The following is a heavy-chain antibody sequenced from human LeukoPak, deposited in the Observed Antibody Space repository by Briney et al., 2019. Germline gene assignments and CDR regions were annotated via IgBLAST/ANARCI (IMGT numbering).Heavy chain of an antibody. CDR1: GYTFTSYG. V-gene: IGHV1-18*01. J-gene: IGHJ3*02. Sequence: GASVKVSCKASGYTFTSYGIIWVRQAPGQGLEWMGWISAYNDNTNYAQKLQGRVTMTTDTSTSTAYMELRSLRSEDTAVYYCARDDRSIAAAGRGAFDIWGQGTMVTVSS. CDR2: ISAYNDNT. CDR3: ARDDRSIAAAGRGAFDI. D-gene: IGHD6-13*01.